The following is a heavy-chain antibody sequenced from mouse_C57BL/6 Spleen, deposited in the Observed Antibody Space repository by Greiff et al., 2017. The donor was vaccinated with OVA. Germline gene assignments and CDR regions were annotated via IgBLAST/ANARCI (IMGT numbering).Heavy chain of an antibody. CDR3: ARIYYSNYEYFDY. CDR1: GYTFTDYY. CDR2: INPNNGGT. Sequence: VQLQQSGPELVKPGASVKISCKASGYTFTDYYMNWVKQSHGKSLEWIGDINPNNGGTSYNQKFKGKATLTVDKSSSTAYMELRSLTSEDSAVYYCARIYYSNYEYFDYWGKGTTLTVSS. D-gene: IGHD2-5*01. V-gene: IGHV1-26*01. J-gene: IGHJ2*01.